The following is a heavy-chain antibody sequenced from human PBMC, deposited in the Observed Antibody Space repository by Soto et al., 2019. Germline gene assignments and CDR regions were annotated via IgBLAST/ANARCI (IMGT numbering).Heavy chain of an antibody. CDR2: IYHSGST. Sequence: SETLSLTCAVSGYSISSGYYWGWIRQPPGKGLEWIGSIYHSGSTYYNASLKSRATISVDTSKNQFSLKLTSVTDADTAVYYCASGIDFYYAMDVWGQGTTVTVSS. J-gene: IGHJ6*01. CDR3: ASGIDFYYAMDV. V-gene: IGHV4-38-2*01. CDR1: GYSISSGYY.